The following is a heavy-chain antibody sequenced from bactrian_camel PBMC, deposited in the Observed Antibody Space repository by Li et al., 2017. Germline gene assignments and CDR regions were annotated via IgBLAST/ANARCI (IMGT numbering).Heavy chain of an antibody. J-gene: IGHJ4*01. CDR2: IHSGGGTT. Sequence: DVQLVESGGGLVQPGGSLRLSCAASGFTFSSVAMNWVRQAPGKGLEWVSSIHSGGGTTAYADAVLDRFTISRDNSKNTVYLQTSSLKSEDTAVYYCYDDHGMGWGQGTQVTVS. CDR3: YDDHGMG. V-gene: IGHV3S35*01. CDR1: GFTFSSVA. D-gene: IGHD3*01.